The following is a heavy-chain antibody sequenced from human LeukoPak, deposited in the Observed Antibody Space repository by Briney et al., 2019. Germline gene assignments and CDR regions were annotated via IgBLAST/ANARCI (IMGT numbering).Heavy chain of an antibody. CDR3: ARADYYGSGSYFASTAGFDY. CDR1: GGSISSGGYY. Sequence: SQTLSLTCTVSGGSISSGGYYWSWIRQHPGKGLEWIGYIYYSGSTYYNPSLKSRVTISVDTSKNQFSLKLSSVTAADTAVYYCARADYYGSGSYFASTAGFDYWGQGTLVTVSS. CDR2: IYYSGST. V-gene: IGHV4-31*03. D-gene: IGHD3-10*01. J-gene: IGHJ4*02.